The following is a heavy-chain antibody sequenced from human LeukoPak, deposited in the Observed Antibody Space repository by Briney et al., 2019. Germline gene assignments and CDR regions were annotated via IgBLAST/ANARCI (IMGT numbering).Heavy chain of an antibody. J-gene: IGHJ4*02. V-gene: IGHV4-39*01. CDR3: ARRIVGVIDAFDY. Sequence: PSETLSLTCTASGGSTSSSISYWGWIRQPPGKGLEWIATIYYSGSTYYSPSLKSRVTISVDTSKNQFSLKVTSMTAADTAVYYCARRIVGVIDAFDYWGQGALVTVSS. CDR2: IYYSGST. CDR1: GGSTSSSISY. D-gene: IGHD1-26*01.